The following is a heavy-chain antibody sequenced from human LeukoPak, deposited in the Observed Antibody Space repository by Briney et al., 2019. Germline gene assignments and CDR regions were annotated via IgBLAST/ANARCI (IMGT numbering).Heavy chain of an antibody. D-gene: IGHD3-22*01. V-gene: IGHV3-30-3*01. J-gene: IGHJ4*02. Sequence: PGGSLRLSCAASGFTFSSYAMHWVRQAPGKGLEWVAVISYDGSNKYYADSVKGRFTISRDNSKNTLYLQMNSLRAEDTAVCYCARDAHYYDSSGYFDYWGQGTLVTVSS. CDR3: ARDAHYYDSSGYFDY. CDR1: GFTFSSYA. CDR2: ISYDGSNK.